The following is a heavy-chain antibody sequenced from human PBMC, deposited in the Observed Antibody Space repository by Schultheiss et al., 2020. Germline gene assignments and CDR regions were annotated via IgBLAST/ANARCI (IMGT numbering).Heavy chain of an antibody. V-gene: IGHV3-30*02. CDR3: AKDRNGSGWYRAADY. CDR1: GFTFSSYG. Sequence: GGSLRLSFAASGFTFSSYGMHWVRQAPGKGLEWVAFIRYDGSNKYYADSVKGRFTISRDNSKNTLYLQMNSLRAEDTAVYYCAKDRNGSGWYRAADYWGQGTLVTVSS. D-gene: IGHD6-19*01. CDR2: IRYDGSNK. J-gene: IGHJ4*02.